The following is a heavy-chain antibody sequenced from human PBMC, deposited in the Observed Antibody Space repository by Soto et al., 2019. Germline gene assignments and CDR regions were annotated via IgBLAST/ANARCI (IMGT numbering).Heavy chain of an antibody. V-gene: IGHV3-20*01. CDR3: ARTYCSGGSCYQGDAFDI. CDR1: GFTFDDYG. D-gene: IGHD2-15*01. Sequence: EVQLVESGGGVVRPGGSLRLSCAASGFTFDDYGMSWVRQAPGKGLEWVSGINWNGGSTGYADSVKGRFTISRDNAKNSLYLQMNSLRAEDTALYHCARTYCSGGSCYQGDAFDIWGQGTMVTVSS. J-gene: IGHJ3*02. CDR2: INWNGGST.